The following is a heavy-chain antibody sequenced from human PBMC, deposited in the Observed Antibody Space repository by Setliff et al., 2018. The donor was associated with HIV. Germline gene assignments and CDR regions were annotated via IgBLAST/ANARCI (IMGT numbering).Heavy chain of an antibody. Sequence: GASVKVSCKASGDSLSNYVITWLRRAPGQGLEWMGGIVPLFGTTNYAQNFQGRLTITTDQIMTTAYMELTSLRSEDTAVYYCVSGSGYCTKGDCYIGVHRTPDKYYFDSWGQGTLVTVSS. CDR1: GDSLSNYV. CDR2: IVPLFGTT. D-gene: IGHD2-8*01. V-gene: IGHV1-69*05. CDR3: VSGSGYCTKGDCYIGVHRTPDKYYFDS. J-gene: IGHJ4*02.